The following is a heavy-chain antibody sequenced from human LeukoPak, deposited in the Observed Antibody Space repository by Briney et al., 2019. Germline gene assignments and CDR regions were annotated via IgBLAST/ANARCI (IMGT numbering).Heavy chain of an antibody. D-gene: IGHD5-24*01. J-gene: IGHJ4*02. CDR2: IYYSGST. CDR1: GGSISSSNYY. CDR3: AREAGDVKMATMYYFDC. Sequence: PSETLSLTCTVSGGSISSSNYYWGWTRQPPGKGLEWFGYIYYSGSTNYNPSLKSRVTISVDTSKNQFSLKLSSVTAADTAVYYCAREAGDVKMATMYYFDCWGQGTLVTVSS. V-gene: IGHV4-61*05.